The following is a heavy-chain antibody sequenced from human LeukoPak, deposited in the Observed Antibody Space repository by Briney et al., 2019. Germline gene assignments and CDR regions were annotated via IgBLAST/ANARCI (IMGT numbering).Heavy chain of an antibody. J-gene: IGHJ4*02. CDR1: GFTSSSYA. CDR3: AKDHDYRREYYFDY. V-gene: IGHV3-23*01. CDR2: ISGSGGST. D-gene: IGHD4-11*01. Sequence: PGGSLRLSCAASGFTSSSYAMSWIRQAPGKGLEWVSAISGSGGSTYYADSVKGRFTVSRDNSKNTLYLQMNSLRAEDTAVYYCAKDHDYRREYYFDYWGQGTLVTVSS.